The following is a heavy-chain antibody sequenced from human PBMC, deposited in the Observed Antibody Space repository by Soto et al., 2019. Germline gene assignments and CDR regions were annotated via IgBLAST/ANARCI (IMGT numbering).Heavy chain of an antibody. Sequence: SETLSLTCSVSVASIAGGAYYWSWVRQPPGKGLEWIGYIPSRGRPFYNPSLTSRGTISADSSENQLSLQLTYVTAADTAVYDCVRDKYSGYDFELWGQGKVVTVSS. D-gene: IGHD5-12*01. CDR2: IPSRGRP. CDR1: VASIAGGAYY. V-gene: IGHV4-30-4*01. J-gene: IGHJ5*02. CDR3: VRDKYSGYDFEL.